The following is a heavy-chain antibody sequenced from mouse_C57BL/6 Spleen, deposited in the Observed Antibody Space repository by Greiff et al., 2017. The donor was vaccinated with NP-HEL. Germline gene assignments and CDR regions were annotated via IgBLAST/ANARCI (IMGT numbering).Heavy chain of an antibody. CDR2: INPNNGGT. CDR1: GYTFTDYN. CDR3: APYYYGSEFAY. D-gene: IGHD1-1*01. Sequence: EVQLQQSGPELVKPGASVKMSCKASGYTFTDYNMHWVKQSHGKSLEWIGYINPNNGGTSYNQKFKGKATLTVNKSSSTAYMGLRSLTSEDSAVYYCAPYYYGSEFAYWGQGTLVTVSA. V-gene: IGHV1-22*01. J-gene: IGHJ3*01.